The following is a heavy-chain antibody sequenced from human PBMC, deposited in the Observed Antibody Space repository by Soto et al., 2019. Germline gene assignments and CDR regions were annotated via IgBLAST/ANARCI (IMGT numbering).Heavy chain of an antibody. J-gene: IGHJ6*01. Sequence: GRSLRLSCAASGFTFSSYSMNWVRQAPGKGLEWVSSISSSSSYIYYADSVKGRFTISRDNTKNSLYLQMNSLRAEDTAVYYCARGTARRVMDVWGQGTTVTVSS. V-gene: IGHV3-21*01. CDR2: ISSSSSYI. CDR3: ARGTARRVMDV. CDR1: GFTFSSYS.